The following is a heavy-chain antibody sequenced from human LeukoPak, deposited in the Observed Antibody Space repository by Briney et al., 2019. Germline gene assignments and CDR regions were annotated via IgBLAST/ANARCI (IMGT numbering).Heavy chain of an antibody. D-gene: IGHD1-1*01. CDR3: ATPLGNWNDVYYFDY. CDR1: GYTLTELS. CDR2: FDPEDGET. V-gene: IGHV1-24*01. Sequence: GASVKVSCKVSGYTLTELSMHWVRQAPGQGLEWMGGFDPEDGETIYAQKFQGRVTMTEDTSTDTAYMELSSLRSEDTAVYYCATPLGNWNDVYYFDYWGQGTLVTVSS. J-gene: IGHJ4*02.